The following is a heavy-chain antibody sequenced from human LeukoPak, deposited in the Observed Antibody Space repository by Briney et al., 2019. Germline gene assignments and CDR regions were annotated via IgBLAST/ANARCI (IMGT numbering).Heavy chain of an antibody. CDR1: GYTFTGYY. D-gene: IGHD6-25*01. J-gene: IGHJ5*02. Sequence: GASVKVSCKASGYTFTGYYMHWVRQAPGQGLEWMGWINPNSGGTNYAQKFQGRVTMTRDTSISTAYMELSRLRSDDTAVYYCARAPRIAAHGNWFDPWGQGTLVTVSS. V-gene: IGHV1-2*02. CDR2: INPNSGGT. CDR3: ARAPRIAAHGNWFDP.